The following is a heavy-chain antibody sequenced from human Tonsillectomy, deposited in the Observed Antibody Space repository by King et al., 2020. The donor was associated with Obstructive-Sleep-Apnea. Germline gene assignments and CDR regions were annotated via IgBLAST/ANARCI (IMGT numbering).Heavy chain of an antibody. CDR3: SRGGGDWYFDL. D-gene: IGHD2-15*01. V-gene: IGHV4-39*07. J-gene: IGHJ2*01. Sequence: QLQESGPGLVKPSETLSLTCTVSGGSITSSSYYWGWIRQPPGKGLEWIGSIYYSGSTYYNPSLKSRVTISVDTSKNQFSLRLSSVTAADTAVYYCSRGGGDWYFDLWGRGTLVTVPS. CDR2: IYYSGST. CDR1: GGSITSSSYY.